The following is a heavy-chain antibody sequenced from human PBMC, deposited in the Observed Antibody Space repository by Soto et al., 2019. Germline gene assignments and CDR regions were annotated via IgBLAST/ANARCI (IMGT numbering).Heavy chain of an antibody. CDR1: GFTFSSYA. V-gene: IGHV3-23*01. J-gene: IGHJ6*02. Sequence: WGSLRLSCSASGFTFSSYAMSWGRQAPGKGLEWVSAISGSGGSTYYADSVKGRFTISRDNSKNTLYLQMNSLRAEDTALYYCAKETYYYYGMDVWGQGTTVTVSS. CDR2: ISGSGGST. CDR3: AKETYYYYGMDV.